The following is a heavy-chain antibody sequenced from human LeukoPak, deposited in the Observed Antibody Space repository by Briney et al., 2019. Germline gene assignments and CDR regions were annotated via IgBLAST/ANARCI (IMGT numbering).Heavy chain of an antibody. CDR2: IYPTDSDT. CDR3: ARLILNYGWD. Sequence: GESLQISCKGSGYSFTNYWIGWVRQMPGKGLEWMGIIYPTDSDTKSSPSFQGQVTISVDKSISTAYLQWSSLKASDTAMYYCARLILNYGWDWGQGTLVTVSS. CDR1: GYSFTNYW. J-gene: IGHJ4*02. V-gene: IGHV5-51*01. D-gene: IGHD3-10*01.